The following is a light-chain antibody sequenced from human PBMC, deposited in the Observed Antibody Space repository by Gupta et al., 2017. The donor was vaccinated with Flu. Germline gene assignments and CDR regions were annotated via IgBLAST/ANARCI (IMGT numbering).Light chain of an antibody. J-gene: IGKJ2*01. V-gene: IGKV1-5*03. CDR1: QSIGSQ. CDR2: KAS. Sequence: DIQMTQSPSTLSASVGDTVTIPCRASQSIGSQLAWYQHKPGKAPKLLIYKASSLESGVPSRFSGSGYGTEFTLTISSRQPEDFATYYCLQYNGYFLYTFGQGTKM. CDR3: LQYNGYFLYT.